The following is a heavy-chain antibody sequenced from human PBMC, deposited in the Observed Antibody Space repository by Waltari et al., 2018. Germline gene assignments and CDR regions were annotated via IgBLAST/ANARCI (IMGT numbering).Heavy chain of an antibody. CDR2: ISPKNGAT. J-gene: IGHJ4*02. CDR1: GYIFTNYG. CDR3: ARPPFTSSWYYFDR. Sequence: MQSGPEVKRPGASVNVSCKASGYIFTNYGVSWVRQAPGQGLEYMGWISPKNGATNFVQKFRGRVTMPTDTSTSTAYMELRSLTPADTAIYCCARPPFTSSWYYFDRWGQGTLVTVSS. D-gene: IGHD3-22*01. V-gene: IGHV1-18*01.